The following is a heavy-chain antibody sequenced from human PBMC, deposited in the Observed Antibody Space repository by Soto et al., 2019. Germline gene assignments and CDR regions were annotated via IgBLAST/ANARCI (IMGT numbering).Heavy chain of an antibody. D-gene: IGHD3-3*01. J-gene: IGHJ6*03. Sequence: PGGSLRLSCAASGFTFSSYGMHWVRQAPGKGLEWVAVISYDGSNKYYADSVKGRFTISRDNSKNTLYLQMNSLRAEDTAVYYCAKAAYYDFWSGYGRGYMDVWGKGTTVTVSS. CDR3: AKAAYYDFWSGYGRGYMDV. CDR1: GFTFSSYG. CDR2: ISYDGSNK. V-gene: IGHV3-30*18.